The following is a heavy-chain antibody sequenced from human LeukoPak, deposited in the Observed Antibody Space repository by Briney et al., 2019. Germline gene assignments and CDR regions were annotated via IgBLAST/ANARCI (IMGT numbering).Heavy chain of an antibody. CDR1: GGSISSSSYY. CDR2: LFYSGST. D-gene: IGHD1-26*01. J-gene: IGHJ3*02. Sequence: ASETLSLTCTVSGGSISSSSYYWGWIRQPPGKGLEWNVSLFYSGSTYYDPSLKSRVTISVDTSKNQFSLKVSSVTAADTAVYYCARDSGSYYPPNAFDIWGQGTMVTVSS. CDR3: ARDSGSYYPPNAFDI. V-gene: IGHV4-39*02.